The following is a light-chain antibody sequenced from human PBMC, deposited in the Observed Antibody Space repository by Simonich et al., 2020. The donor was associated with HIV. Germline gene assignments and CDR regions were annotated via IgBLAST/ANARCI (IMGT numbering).Light chain of an antibody. CDR2: AAS. V-gene: IGKV1-8*01. CDR1: QGISSY. CDR3: QQANSFPPT. J-gene: IGKJ2*01. Sequence: AIRMTQSPSSLSASTGDRVTITCRARQGISSYLAWYQQKPGKAPKLLIYAASTLQSGVPSRFSGSGSGTDFTLTISSLHPEDFATYYCQQANSFPPTFGQGTKLEIK.